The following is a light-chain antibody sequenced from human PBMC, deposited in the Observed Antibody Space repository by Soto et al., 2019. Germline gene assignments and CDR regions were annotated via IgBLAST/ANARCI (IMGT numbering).Light chain of an antibody. J-gene: IGKJ3*01. V-gene: IGKV1-39*01. CDR2: AAS. CDR3: QQSYSIPA. Sequence: DIQMTQSPSSLSASVGDRVTITCRASQSINNYLNWYQQKPGKAPNLLIYAASSLQSGVPSRFSGSGSGTDFTLTISSLQPEDFATYYCQQSYSIPALGPVTTVDIK. CDR1: QSINNY.